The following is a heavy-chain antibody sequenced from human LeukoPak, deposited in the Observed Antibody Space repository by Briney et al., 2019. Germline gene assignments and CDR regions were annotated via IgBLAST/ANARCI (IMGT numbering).Heavy chain of an antibody. J-gene: IGHJ2*01. CDR2: INSDGSII. Sequence: GGSLRLSSAASTFTFSNYWMHWVRQAPGEGLIWVSRINSDGSIISYADSVRGRFTISRDNAKNTLDLQMNSLRAEDTAVYYCTRVSEEGHSHGRDWYFDLWGRGTLVTVSS. CDR1: TFTFSNYW. CDR3: TRVSEEGHSHGRDWYFDL. V-gene: IGHV3-74*01. D-gene: IGHD5-18*01.